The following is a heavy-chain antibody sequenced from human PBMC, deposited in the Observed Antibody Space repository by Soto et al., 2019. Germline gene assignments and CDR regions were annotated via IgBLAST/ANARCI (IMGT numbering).Heavy chain of an antibody. J-gene: IGHJ5*02. Sequence: LTCTVSGGSISSGDYYWSWIRQPPGKGLEWIGYIYYIGSTYYNPSLKSRVTISVGTSKNQFSLKLSSVTAADTAVYYCARERPDGSRLDPWGQGTLVTVSS. CDR1: GGSISSGDYY. D-gene: IGHD6-13*01. CDR2: IYYIGST. V-gene: IGHV4-30-4*01. CDR3: ARERPDGSRLDP.